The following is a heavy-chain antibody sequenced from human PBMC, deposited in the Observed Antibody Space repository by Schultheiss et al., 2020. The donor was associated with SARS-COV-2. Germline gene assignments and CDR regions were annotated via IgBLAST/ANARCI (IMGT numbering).Heavy chain of an antibody. CDR3: ARDYYGAIDY. CDR2: IVYDASFK. V-gene: IGHV3-30*04. CDR1: GFTFSTYA. Sequence: GGSLRLSCAASGFTFSTYAVHWVRQAPGKGLEWVAVIVYDASFKFYADSVEGRFTISRDNPNNTVYLQMNSLRTEDTAVYYCARDYYGAIDYWGQGTLVTVSS. D-gene: IGHD4-17*01. J-gene: IGHJ4*02.